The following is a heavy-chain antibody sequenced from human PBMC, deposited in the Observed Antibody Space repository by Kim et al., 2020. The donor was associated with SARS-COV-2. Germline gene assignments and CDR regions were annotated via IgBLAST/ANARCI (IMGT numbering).Heavy chain of an antibody. CDR1: GGSMSRGGYY. J-gene: IGHJ5*02. D-gene: IGHD6-6*01. Sequence: SETLSLTCTVSGGSMSRGGYYWGWIRQPPGKGLEWIGSIYYSGTTNYNPSLKSRVTISVDTSKNQFSLKINSVTSADTAVYYCARRQYGTSPFDPWGRGALVTVSS. CDR2: IYYSGTT. V-gene: IGHV4-39*01. CDR3: ARRQYGTSPFDP.